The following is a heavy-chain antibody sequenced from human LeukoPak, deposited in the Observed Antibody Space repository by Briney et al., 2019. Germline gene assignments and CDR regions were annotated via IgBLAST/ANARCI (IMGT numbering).Heavy chain of an antibody. CDR2: IYHSGST. Sequence: SETLSLTCTFSGGSISSYYWSWIRQPAGKGLEWIGEIYHSGSTNYNPSLKSRVTISVDKSKNQFSLKLSSVTAADTAVYYCARRNWNYVLYYYYYMDVWGKGTTVTVSS. CDR1: GGSISSYY. V-gene: IGHV4-59*12. D-gene: IGHD1-7*01. J-gene: IGHJ6*03. CDR3: ARRNWNYVLYYYYYMDV.